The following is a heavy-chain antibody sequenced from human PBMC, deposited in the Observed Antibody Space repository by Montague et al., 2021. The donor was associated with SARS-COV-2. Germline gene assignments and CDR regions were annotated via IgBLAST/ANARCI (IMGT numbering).Heavy chain of an antibody. V-gene: IGHV3-48*03. CDR2: ISSSGSTI. J-gene: IGHJ6*02. D-gene: IGHD3-9*01. CDR3: ARGEGSYYDILTGYYSVRFYGGMDV. Sequence: SLRLSCAASGFTFSSYEMNWVRQAPGKGLEWVSYISSSGSTIYYADSVKGRFTISRDNAKNSLYLQMNSLRAEDTAVYYCARGEGSYYDILTGYYSVRFYGGMDVWGQGTTVTVSS. CDR1: GFTFSSYE.